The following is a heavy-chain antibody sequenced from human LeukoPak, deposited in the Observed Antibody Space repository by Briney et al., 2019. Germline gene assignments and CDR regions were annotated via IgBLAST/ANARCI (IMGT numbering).Heavy chain of an antibody. V-gene: IGHV1-18*01. D-gene: IGHD2-15*01. CDR3: ARDPPGLYCSGGSCYSSAPADY. CDR1: GYTFTSYG. CDR2: ISAYNGNT. Sequence: ASVKLSCKASGYTFTSYGNSWVRQAPGQGLEWMGWISAYNGNTNYAQKLQGRVTMTTDTSTSTAYMELRSLRSDDTAVYYCARDPPGLYCSGGSCYSSAPADYWGQGTLVTVSS. J-gene: IGHJ4*02.